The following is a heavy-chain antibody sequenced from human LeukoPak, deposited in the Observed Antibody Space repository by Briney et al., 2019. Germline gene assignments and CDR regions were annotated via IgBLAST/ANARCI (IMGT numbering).Heavy chain of an antibody. V-gene: IGHV3-74*01. CDR1: GFTFSSYW. CDR2: INSDGSST. D-gene: IGHD1-26*01. CDR3: ARGGGSYFLDYYFDY. J-gene: IGHJ4*02. Sequence: GGSLRLSCAASGFTFSSYWMHWVRQAAGKGLVWVSRINSDGSSTNCADSVKGRFTISRDNSKNTLYLQMNSLRAEDTAVYYCARGGGSYFLDYYFDYWGQGTPVTVSS.